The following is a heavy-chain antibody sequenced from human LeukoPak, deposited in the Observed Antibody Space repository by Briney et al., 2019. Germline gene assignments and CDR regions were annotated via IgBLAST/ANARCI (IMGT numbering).Heavy chain of an antibody. CDR1: GFTFSSYW. J-gene: IGHJ4*02. Sequence: GGSLRLSCAASGFTFSSYWMSWVRQAPGKGLEWISYISSSSITLSYADSVKGRFTISRDNAKNLVFLHMNSLRAEDTAVYYCARDRGYDGVYFDYWGQGTLVTVSS. CDR3: ARDRGYDGVYFDY. CDR2: ISSSSITL. V-gene: IGHV3-48*01. D-gene: IGHD5-12*01.